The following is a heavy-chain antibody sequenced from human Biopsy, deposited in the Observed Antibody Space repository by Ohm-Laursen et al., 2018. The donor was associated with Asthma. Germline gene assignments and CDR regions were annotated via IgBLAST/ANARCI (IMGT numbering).Heavy chain of an antibody. Sequence: GSSVKVSCKASGGTFSSYAISWVRQAPGQGLEWMGGIIPIFGTANYAQKFQGRVTITADESTSTAYMELSSLRSEDTAVYYCARERIAARQRRYSFDYWGQGTLVTVSS. CDR2: IIPIFGTA. D-gene: IGHD6-6*01. V-gene: IGHV1-69*01. CDR3: ARERIAARQRRYSFDY. J-gene: IGHJ4*02. CDR1: GGTFSSYA.